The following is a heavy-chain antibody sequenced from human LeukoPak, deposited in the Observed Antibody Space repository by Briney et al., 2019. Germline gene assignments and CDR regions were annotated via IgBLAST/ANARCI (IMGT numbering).Heavy chain of an antibody. J-gene: IGHJ4*02. CDR1: GFTFSNYA. D-gene: IGHD5-18*01. Sequence: PGGSLRLSCAASGFTFSNYAMSWVRQAPGKGLEWVSAISGSGGSTYYADSVKGRFTISRDNSKNTLYLQMNSLRAEDTAVYYCAKRSGYSYGYFDYWGQGTLVTVSS. V-gene: IGHV3-23*01. CDR3: AKRSGYSYGYFDY. CDR2: ISGSGGST.